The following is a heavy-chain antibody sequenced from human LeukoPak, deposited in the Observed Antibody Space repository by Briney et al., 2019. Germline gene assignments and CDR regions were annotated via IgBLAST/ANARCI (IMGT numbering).Heavy chain of an antibody. CDR1: GGSISSYY. Sequence: SETLSLTCTVSGGSISSYYWSWIRQPPGKGLEWIGYIYGSGCTNYNPSLKSRVTMSIDTSKNHFSLKLTSVTAADTATYYCARETSLAGFASGLGFNYWGQGILVTVSS. J-gene: IGHJ4*02. CDR3: ARETSLAGFASGLGFNY. V-gene: IGHV4-59*01. CDR2: IYGSGCT. D-gene: IGHD6-19*01.